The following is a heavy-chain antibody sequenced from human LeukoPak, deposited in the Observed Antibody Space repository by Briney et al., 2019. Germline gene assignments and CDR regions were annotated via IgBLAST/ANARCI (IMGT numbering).Heavy chain of an antibody. V-gene: IGHV4-61*01. J-gene: IGHJ5*02. CDR2: IYYSGST. CDR3: ARSYYDSSGYYNPTWFDP. CDR1: GGSVSSGSYY. Sequence: SETLSLTCTFSGGSVSSGSYYWSWVRHPPGKGLEWIGGIYYSGSTNYNPSLKSRVTISVDMSKNQLSLKLSSVTAADTAVYYCARSYYDSSGYYNPTWFDPWGQGTLVTVSS. D-gene: IGHD3-22*01.